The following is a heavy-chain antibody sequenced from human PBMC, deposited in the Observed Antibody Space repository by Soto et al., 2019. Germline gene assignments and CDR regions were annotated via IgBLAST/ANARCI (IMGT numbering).Heavy chain of an antibody. J-gene: IGHJ6*02. CDR2: IYYSGST. V-gene: IGHV4-59*01. CDR1: GGSISSYY. CDR3: ARVTSFGVVIIGMDV. D-gene: IGHD3-3*01. Sequence: SETLSLTCTVSGGSISSYYWSWIRQPPGKGLEWIGYIYYSGSTNYNPSLKSRVTISVDTSKNQFSLKLSSVTAADTAVYYCARVTSFGVVIIGMDVWGQGTTVTVSS.